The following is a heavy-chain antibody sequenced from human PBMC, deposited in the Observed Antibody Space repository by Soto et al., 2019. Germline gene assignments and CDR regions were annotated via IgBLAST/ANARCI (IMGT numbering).Heavy chain of an antibody. Sequence: RLSCAASGFTFSSYAMHWVRQAPGKGLEWVAVISYDGSNKYYADSVKGRFTISRDNSKNTLYLQMNSLRAEDTAVYYCARDPSGLRFLEWLSFHFDYWGQGTLVTVSS. D-gene: IGHD3-3*01. CDR2: ISYDGSNK. CDR3: ARDPSGLRFLEWLSFHFDY. J-gene: IGHJ4*02. CDR1: GFTFSSYA. V-gene: IGHV3-30-3*01.